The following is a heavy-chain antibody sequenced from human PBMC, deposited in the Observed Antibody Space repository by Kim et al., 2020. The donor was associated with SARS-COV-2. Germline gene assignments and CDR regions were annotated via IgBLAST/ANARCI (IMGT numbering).Heavy chain of an antibody. Sequence: SETLSLTCTVSGGSISSYYWSWIRQPPGKGLEWIGYIYYSGSTNYNPSLKSRVTISVDTSKNQFSLKLSSVTAADTAVYYCARETADPDDYYYYGMDVWGQGTTVTVSS. CDR3: ARETADPDDYYYYGMDV. D-gene: IGHD2-2*01. CDR2: IYYSGST. CDR1: GGSISSYY. V-gene: IGHV4-59*01. J-gene: IGHJ6*02.